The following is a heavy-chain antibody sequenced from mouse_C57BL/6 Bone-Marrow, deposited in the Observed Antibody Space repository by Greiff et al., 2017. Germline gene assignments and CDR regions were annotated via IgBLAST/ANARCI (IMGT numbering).Heavy chain of an antibody. V-gene: IGHV5-6*01. J-gene: IGHJ1*03. Sequence: EVQRVESGGDLVKPGGSLKLSCAASGFTFSSYGMSWVRQTPDKRLEWVATISSGGSYTYYPDSVKGRFTISRDNAKNTLYLQMSSLKSEDTAMYYCARWDYDVLWYFDVWGTGTTVTVSS. CDR2: ISSGGSYT. D-gene: IGHD2-4*01. CDR1: GFTFSSYG. CDR3: ARWDYDVLWYFDV.